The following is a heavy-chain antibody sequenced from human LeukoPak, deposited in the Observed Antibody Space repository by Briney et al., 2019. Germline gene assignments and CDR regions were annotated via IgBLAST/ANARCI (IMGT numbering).Heavy chain of an antibody. CDR3: ARERRDTAMEIDY. V-gene: IGHV4-59*01. CDR1: GGSISSYY. D-gene: IGHD5-18*01. J-gene: IGHJ4*02. CDR2: IYYSGST. Sequence: SETLSLTCTVSGGSISSYYWSWIRQPPGKGLEWIGYIYYSGSTNYNPSLKSRVTISVDTSKNQFSLKLSSVTAADTAVYYCARERRDTAMEIDYWGQGTLVTVSS.